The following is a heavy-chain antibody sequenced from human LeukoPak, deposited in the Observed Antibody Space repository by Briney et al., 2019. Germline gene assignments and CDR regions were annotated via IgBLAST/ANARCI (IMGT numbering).Heavy chain of an antibody. D-gene: IGHD1-7*01. Sequence: SETLSLTCTVPGGSISCSCCYWGWVRQPPGKGLEWIGSVYYTGNTYPNPSLKSRLTVSVDTSKNQFSLRLNSVTAADTAVYFCVRRNYYFDYWGQGILVTVSS. CDR3: VRRNYYFDY. V-gene: IGHV4-39*01. CDR2: VYYTGNT. J-gene: IGHJ4*02. CDR1: GGSISCSCCY.